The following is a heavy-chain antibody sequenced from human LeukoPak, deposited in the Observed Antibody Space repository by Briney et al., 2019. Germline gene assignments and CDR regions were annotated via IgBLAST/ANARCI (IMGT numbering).Heavy chain of an antibody. Sequence: ASVKVSCKASGYTFTGYYMHWVRQAPGQGLEWMGWINPNSGGTNYAQKFQGRVTMTRDTSISTAYMELSRLRSDDTAVYYCARGPPPNLYSSGWYRSFDYWGQGTLVTVSS. V-gene: IGHV1-2*02. CDR1: GYTFTGYY. CDR2: INPNSGGT. CDR3: ARGPPPNLYSSGWYRSFDY. J-gene: IGHJ4*02. D-gene: IGHD6-19*01.